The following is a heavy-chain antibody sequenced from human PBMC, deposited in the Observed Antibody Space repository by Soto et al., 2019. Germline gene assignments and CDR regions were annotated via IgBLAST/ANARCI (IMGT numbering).Heavy chain of an antibody. CDR2: IYYSGST. V-gene: IGHV4-59*11. D-gene: IGHD3-9*01. J-gene: IGHJ4*02. CDR1: GGSISSHY. CDR3: GGEEPDYDILTGRVGYFDY. Sequence: SETLSLTCTVSGGSISSHYWSWIRQPPGKGLEWIGYIYYSGSTNYNPSLKSRVTISVDTSKNQFSLKLSSVTAADTAVYYCGGEEPDYDILTGRVGYFDYWGQGTLVTVSS.